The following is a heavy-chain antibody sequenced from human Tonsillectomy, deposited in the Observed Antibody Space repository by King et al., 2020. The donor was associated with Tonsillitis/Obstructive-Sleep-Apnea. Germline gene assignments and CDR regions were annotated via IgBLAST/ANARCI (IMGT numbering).Heavy chain of an antibody. CDR1: GFTVSSNY. CDR2: IYSGGST. CDR3: AREEGEKGYCSGGSCYSYYYYYMDV. V-gene: IGHV3-53*01. D-gene: IGHD2-15*01. J-gene: IGHJ6*03. Sequence: VKLVESGGGLIQPGGFLRLSCAASGFTVSSNYMSWVRQAPGKGLEWVSVIYSGGSTYYADSVKGRFTISRDNSKNTLYLQMNSLRAEDTAVYYCAREEGEKGYCSGGSCYSYYYYYMDVWGKGTTVTVSS.